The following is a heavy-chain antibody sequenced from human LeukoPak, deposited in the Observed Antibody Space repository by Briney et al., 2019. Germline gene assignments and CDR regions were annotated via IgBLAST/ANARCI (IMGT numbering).Heavy chain of an antibody. Sequence: GGSLRLSCAASGFTFSSFDMHWVRQPTGQGLEWVSTIGTASDTYYQGSVVGRFSLSRDNAKNYLYLQMNRLTAGDTAVYYCARGPPRGKYYYMDVWGKGTTVTVSS. CDR2: IGTASDT. J-gene: IGHJ6*03. CDR3: ARGPPRGKYYYMDV. CDR1: GFTFSSFD. V-gene: IGHV3-13*01. D-gene: IGHD1-1*01.